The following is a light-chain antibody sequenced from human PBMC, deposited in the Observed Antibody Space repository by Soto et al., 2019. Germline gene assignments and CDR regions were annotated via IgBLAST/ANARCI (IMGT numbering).Light chain of an antibody. CDR2: EVS. J-gene: IGLJ2*01. CDR1: SSDVGGYNY. V-gene: IGLV2-14*01. Sequence: QSVLTQPASVSGSPGQSITISCTGTSSDVGGYNYVSWYQQHPGKAPKLMIYEVSNRPSGVSSRFSGSKSGNTASLTISGLQAEDEADYYCSSYTSSSPVVFGGGTKLTVL. CDR3: SSYTSSSPVV.